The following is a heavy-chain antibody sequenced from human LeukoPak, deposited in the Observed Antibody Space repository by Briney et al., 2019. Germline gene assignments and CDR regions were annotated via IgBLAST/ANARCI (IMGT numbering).Heavy chain of an antibody. CDR1: GGSFSGYY. Sequence: SETLSLTCAVYGGSFSGYYWTWIRQTPEKGLEWIGEMNPSGSTNYNPSLKSRVTISVDTSKNQFSLELSSVTAADTAVYYCARGRQDITMIVVVMTAVSYYLDVWGKGTTVTVS. CDR3: ARGRQDITMIVVVMTAVSYYLDV. J-gene: IGHJ6*03. D-gene: IGHD3-22*01. V-gene: IGHV4-34*01. CDR2: MNPSGST.